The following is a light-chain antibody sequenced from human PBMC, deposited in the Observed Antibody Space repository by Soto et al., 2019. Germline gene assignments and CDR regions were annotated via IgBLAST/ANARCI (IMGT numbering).Light chain of an antibody. Sequence: QSVLTQPPSASGTPGQRVTISCSGSSSNLGDNTLNWYQQLPGTAPKLLIYRNNRRPSEVPDRFSGSKSGTSASLAISGLQSDDEADYYCATWDDSLNGPVFGGGTKLTVL. CDR3: ATWDDSLNGPV. CDR1: SSNLGDNT. J-gene: IGLJ3*02. V-gene: IGLV1-44*01. CDR2: RNN.